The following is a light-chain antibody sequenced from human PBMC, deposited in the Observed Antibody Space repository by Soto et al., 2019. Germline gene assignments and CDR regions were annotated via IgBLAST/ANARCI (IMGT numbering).Light chain of an antibody. J-gene: IGKJ1*01. CDR1: QSVSGY. V-gene: IGKV3-11*01. Sequence: DIVLTQSPSTLSLSPGERATLSCRASQSVSGYLAWYQQKPGQAPRLLIYDASNMATGIPARFSGSGSGTDFTLTLSSLEPEDFAVYYCQQRSNLPRTFGQGTKVEIK. CDR2: DAS. CDR3: QQRSNLPRT.